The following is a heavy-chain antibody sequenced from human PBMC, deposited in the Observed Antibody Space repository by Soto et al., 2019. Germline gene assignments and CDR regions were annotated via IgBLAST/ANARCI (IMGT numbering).Heavy chain of an antibody. Sequence: QLQLQESGPGLVKPSETLSLTCTVSGGSISSYYWGWIRRPPGKGLGWIGGIYYSGSTYYNPSLKRRVTISVDTSKNQFSLKLSSVTAADTAVYYCARRWGYSFDYWGQGTLVTVSS. CDR3: ARRWGYSFDY. J-gene: IGHJ4*02. D-gene: IGHD7-27*01. CDR2: IYYSGST. V-gene: IGHV4-39*01. CDR1: GGSISSYY.